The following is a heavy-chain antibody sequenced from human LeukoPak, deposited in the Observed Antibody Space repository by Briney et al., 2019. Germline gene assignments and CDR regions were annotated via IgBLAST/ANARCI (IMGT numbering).Heavy chain of an antibody. V-gene: IGHV3-21*01. D-gene: IGHD4-23*01. J-gene: IGHJ3*02. CDR1: GFTFSSYS. Sequence: KTGGSLRLSCAASGFTFSSYSMNWVRQAPGKGLEWVSSISSSSSYIYYADSVKGRFTISRDNAKNSLYLQMNSLRAEDTAVYYCARFGSPGTMVVTRDAFDIWGQGTMVTVSS. CDR2: ISSSSSYI. CDR3: ARFGSPGTMVVTRDAFDI.